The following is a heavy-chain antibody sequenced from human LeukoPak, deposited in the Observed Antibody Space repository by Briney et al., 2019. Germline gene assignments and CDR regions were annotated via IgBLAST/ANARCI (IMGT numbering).Heavy chain of an antibody. Sequence: GGSLRLSCAASGFTFSSYGMHWVRQAPGKGLEWVAVISYDGSNKYYADSVKGRFTISRDNSKNTLYLQMNSLRAEDTAVYYCAKDRPTHRAGVLPAYYYFDYWGQGTLVTVSS. CDR2: ISYDGSNK. CDR3: AKDRPTHRAGVLPAYYYFDY. J-gene: IGHJ4*02. V-gene: IGHV3-30*18. D-gene: IGHD3-3*01. CDR1: GFTFSSYG.